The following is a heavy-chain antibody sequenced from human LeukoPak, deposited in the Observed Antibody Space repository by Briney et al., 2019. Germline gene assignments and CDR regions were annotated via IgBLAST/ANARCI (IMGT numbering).Heavy chain of an antibody. D-gene: IGHD3-10*01. CDR1: GFTFSNAW. Sequence: SGGSLRLSCAASGFTFSNAWMSWVRRAPGKGLEWVGRIKSKTDGGTTDYAAPVKGRFTISRDDSKNTLYLQMNSLKTEDTAVYYCTTDPRHASGPWFDPWGQGTLVTVSS. CDR2: IKSKTDGGTT. CDR3: TTDPRHASGPWFDP. J-gene: IGHJ5*02. V-gene: IGHV3-15*01.